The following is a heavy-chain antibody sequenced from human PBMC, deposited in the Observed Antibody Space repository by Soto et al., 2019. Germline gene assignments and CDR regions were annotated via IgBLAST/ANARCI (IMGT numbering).Heavy chain of an antibody. D-gene: IGHD2-8*01. Sequence: GGSLRLSCVASGFSFANYPMNWVRQTPGKGLEWISYSSASGDTIYYADSVEGRLTISRDNARNSLSLHMSSLRDEDSALYYCAKGNHTNVGWPYYFESWGQGVPVTVSS. CDR2: SSASGDTI. J-gene: IGHJ4*02. V-gene: IGHV3-48*02. CDR3: AKGNHTNVGWPYYFES. CDR1: GFSFANYP.